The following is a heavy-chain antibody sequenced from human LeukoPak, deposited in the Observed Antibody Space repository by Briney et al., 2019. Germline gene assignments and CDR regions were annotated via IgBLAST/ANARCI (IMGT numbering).Heavy chain of an antibody. V-gene: IGHV4-34*01. Sequence: SETLSLTCAVYGGSFSGYYWSWIRQPPGKGLEWIGEINHSGSTNYNPSLKSRVTISVDTSKNQFSLKLSSVTAADTAVYYCARGSPIQQTYRHYYYMGVWGKGTTVTVSS. J-gene: IGHJ6*03. CDR3: ARGSPIQQTYRHYYYMGV. CDR2: INHSGST. D-gene: IGHD5-18*01. CDR1: GGSFSGYY.